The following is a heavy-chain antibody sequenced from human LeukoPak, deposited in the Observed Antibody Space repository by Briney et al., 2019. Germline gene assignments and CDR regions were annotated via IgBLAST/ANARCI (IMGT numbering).Heavy chain of an antibody. CDR3: ARDPGSYGIS. CDR1: GFTFSSYW. V-gene: IGHV3-74*03. CDR2: INTDGSET. D-gene: IGHD5-18*01. Sequence: PGGSLRLSCEASGFTFSSYWMHWVRQVPGKGLMWVSRINTDGSETTYADSVKGRFTISRDNAKNSLYLQMNSLRAEDTAVYYCARDPGSYGISWGQGTLVTVSS. J-gene: IGHJ4*02.